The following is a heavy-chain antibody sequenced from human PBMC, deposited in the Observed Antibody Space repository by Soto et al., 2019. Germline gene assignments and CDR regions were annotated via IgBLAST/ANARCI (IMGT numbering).Heavy chain of an antibody. CDR1: DFILSDAW. D-gene: IGHD3-22*01. V-gene: IGHV3-15*07. CDR3: ASYRDSSGLRRYDY. Sequence: EVQLEESGGGLIQPGESLTLSCAASDFILSDAWLKWVRQAPGKGLEWVGRIKSKAHGGTTDYAAPLKGRFTILRDDSKNTLYLQMNSLQTEDTARYYCASYRDSSGLRRYDYWGQGALVTVSS. J-gene: IGHJ4*02. CDR2: IKSKAHGGTT.